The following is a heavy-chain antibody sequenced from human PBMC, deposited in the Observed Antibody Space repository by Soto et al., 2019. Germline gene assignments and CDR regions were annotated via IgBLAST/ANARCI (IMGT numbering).Heavy chain of an antibody. J-gene: IGHJ3*02. Sequence: QVQLVESGGGVVQPGRSLRLSCAASGFTFSSYSMHWVRQAPGKGLEWVAVIWYDGSNKYYADSVKGRFTISRDKYKNTLYLQMNSLRAEDTAVYYCARVVGYGFDIWGQGTMVTVSS. CDR3: ARVVGYGFDI. D-gene: IGHD6-25*01. V-gene: IGHV3-33*01. CDR1: GFTFSSYS. CDR2: IWYDGSNK.